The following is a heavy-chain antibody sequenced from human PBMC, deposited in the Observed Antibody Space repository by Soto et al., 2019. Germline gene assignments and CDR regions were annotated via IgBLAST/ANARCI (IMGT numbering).Heavy chain of an antibody. CDR3: ARDRRTAMVTGNFDY. V-gene: IGHV1-3*05. Sequence: QVQRVQSGAEEKKPGASVKVSFKASGYTFTSYAMHWVRKAPGQRLEWMGWINAGNGNTKYSQKFQGRVTITRDTSASTAYMELSSLRSEDTAVYYCARDRRTAMVTGNFDYWGQGTLVTVSS. D-gene: IGHD5-18*01. CDR1: GYTFTSYA. J-gene: IGHJ4*02. CDR2: INAGNGNT.